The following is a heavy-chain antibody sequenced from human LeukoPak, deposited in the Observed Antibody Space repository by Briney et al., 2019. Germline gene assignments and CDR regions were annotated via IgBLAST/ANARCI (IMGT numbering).Heavy chain of an antibody. CDR2: IIPILGIA. CDR1: GGTFSSYA. CDR3: ARDHGGSYFGYFDY. V-gene: IGHV1-69*04. J-gene: IGHJ4*02. D-gene: IGHD1-26*01. Sequence: GASVRLSCKASGGTFSSYAISWVRQAPGQGLEWMGRIIPILGIANYAQKFQGRVTITADKSTSTAYMELSSLRSEDTAVYYCARDHGGSYFGYFDYWGQGTLVTVSS.